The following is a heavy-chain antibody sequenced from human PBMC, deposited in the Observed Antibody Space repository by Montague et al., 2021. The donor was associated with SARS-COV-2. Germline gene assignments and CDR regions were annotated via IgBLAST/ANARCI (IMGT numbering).Heavy chain of an antibody. CDR1: GDSINNYY. Sequence: SETLSLTCTVSGDSINNYYWSWIRQSPGKGLEYIGYIYYSGGAXXXSSXXXNXTPSFESPVTISLYTSKNQFSLHLSSVTTADTAVYYCARGGGYSGYALDYWGQGTLVTVSS. CDR3: ARGGGYSGYALDY. CDR2: IYYSGGAXXXSSXXX. D-gene: IGHD5-12*01. V-gene: IGHV4-59*01. J-gene: IGHJ4*02.